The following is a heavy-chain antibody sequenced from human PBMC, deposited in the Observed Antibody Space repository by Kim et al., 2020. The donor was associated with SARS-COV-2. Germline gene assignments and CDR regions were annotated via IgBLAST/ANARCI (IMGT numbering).Heavy chain of an antibody. V-gene: IGHV3-9*01. CDR2: ISWNSGSI. Sequence: GGSLRLSCAASGFTFDDYAMHWVRQAPGKGLEWVSGISWNSGSIGYADSVKGRFTISRDNAKNSLYLQMNSLRAEDTALYYCAKDREGFYSSGWYYWFDPWGQGTLVTVSS. J-gene: IGHJ5*02. D-gene: IGHD6-19*01. CDR3: AKDREGFYSSGWYYWFDP. CDR1: GFTFDDYA.